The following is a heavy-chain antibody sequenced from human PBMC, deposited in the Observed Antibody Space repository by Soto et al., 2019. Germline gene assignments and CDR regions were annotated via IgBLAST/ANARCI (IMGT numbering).Heavy chain of an antibody. J-gene: IGHJ6*02. CDR2: INPNSGGT. CDR1: GYTFTGYY. V-gene: IGHV1-2*04. CDR3: ARDGDSSSSYYYYGMDG. Sequence: VASVKVSCKASGYTFTGYYMHWVRQAPGQGLEWMGWINPNSGGTNYAQKFQGWVTMTRDTSISTAYMELSRLRSDDTAVYYCARDGDSSSSYYYYGMDGWGQGTTVSVSS. D-gene: IGHD6-6*01.